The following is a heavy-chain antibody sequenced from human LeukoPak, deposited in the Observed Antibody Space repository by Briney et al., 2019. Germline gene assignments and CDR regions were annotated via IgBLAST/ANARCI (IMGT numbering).Heavy chain of an antibody. CDR2: INEVDPNT. V-gene: IGHV3-23*01. Sequence: GGSLRLSYAASGFIFSNYAMNWVRQAPGKGPEWVASINEVDPNTHYADSVKGRFTVSRDNSKNMLFLQMNNLRVEDTAVYYCAKQFLDANWGQGTLVTVSS. CDR1: GFIFSNYA. D-gene: IGHD1-1*01. CDR3: AKQFLDAN. J-gene: IGHJ4*02.